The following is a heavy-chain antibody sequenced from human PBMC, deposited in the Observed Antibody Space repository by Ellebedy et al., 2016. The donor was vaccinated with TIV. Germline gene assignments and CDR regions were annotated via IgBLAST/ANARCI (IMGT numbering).Heavy chain of an antibody. V-gene: IGHV3-7*01. D-gene: IGHD1-26*01. CDR2: IKQDESEK. CDR1: GFTFSYYW. Sequence: GGSLRLSXAASGFTFSYYWMSWVRQAPGKGLEWVANIKQDESEKYYVGSVKGRFTISRDNAKNSLYLQMNSLRAEDTAVYYCARDPYSGGYYAYYYYYMDVWGKGTTVSVSS. J-gene: IGHJ6*03. CDR3: ARDPYSGGYYAYYYYYMDV.